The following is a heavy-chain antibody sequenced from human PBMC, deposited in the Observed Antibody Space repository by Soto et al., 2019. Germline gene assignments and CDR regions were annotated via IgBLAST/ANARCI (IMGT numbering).Heavy chain of an antibody. CDR3: ARIYDGSGPHSGGYGFDI. CDR1: GGSIGGNY. D-gene: IGHD3-22*01. J-gene: IGHJ3*02. Sequence: PSGTRSLTCRVSGGSIGGNYWSWIRKPQGKGLEWIAYIYYSDTSYNPSLKSRVSISLDTSKNQFSLKLSSVTAADTAVYYCARIYDGSGPHSGGYGFDIWGQGTMVTVS. V-gene: IGHV4-59*13. CDR2: IYYSDT.